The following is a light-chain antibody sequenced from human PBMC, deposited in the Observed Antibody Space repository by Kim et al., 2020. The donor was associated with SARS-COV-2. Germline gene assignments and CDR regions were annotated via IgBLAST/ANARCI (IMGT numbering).Light chain of an antibody. CDR1: QGIGNS. CDR3: QQLNNYSPCT. Sequence: IQLTQSPSSLSASVGDRVTITCRASQGIGNSLAWYQEKPGKAPELLIYAASTLQSGVPSRFSGGGSGTDFTLTISSLQPEDVATYYCQQLNNYSPCTFGQGTKLEI. V-gene: IGKV1-9*01. CDR2: AAS. J-gene: IGKJ2*02.